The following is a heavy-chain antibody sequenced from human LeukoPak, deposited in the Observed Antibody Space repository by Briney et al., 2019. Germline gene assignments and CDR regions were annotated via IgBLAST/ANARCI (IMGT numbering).Heavy chain of an antibody. CDR1: GFTFSSYA. D-gene: IGHD3-22*01. V-gene: IGHV3-64*01. CDR3: ARALYYYDSSGYLGY. CDR2: ISSNGGST. J-gene: IGHJ4*02. Sequence: GGSLRLSCAASGFTFSSYAMHWVRQAPGKGLEYVSAISSNGGSTYYANSVKGRFTISRDNSKNTLYLQMGSLRAEDMAVYYCARALYYYDSSGYLGYWGQGTLVTVSS.